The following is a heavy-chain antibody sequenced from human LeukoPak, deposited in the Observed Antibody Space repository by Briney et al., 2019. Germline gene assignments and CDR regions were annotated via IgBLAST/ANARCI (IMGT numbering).Heavy chain of an antibody. J-gene: IGHJ4*02. CDR2: ISSSGSTI. CDR1: GFAFSSYA. D-gene: IGHD6-6*01. CDR3: ARVDSSSSGDY. Sequence: PGGSLRLSCAASGFAFSSYAMYWVRQAPGKGLEWVSYISSSGSTIYYAESVKGRFTISRDNAKNSLYLQMNSLRAEDTAVYYCARVDSSSSGDYWGQGTLVTVSS. V-gene: IGHV3-48*04.